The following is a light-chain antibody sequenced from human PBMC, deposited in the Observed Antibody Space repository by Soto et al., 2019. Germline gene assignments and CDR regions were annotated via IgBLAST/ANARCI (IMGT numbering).Light chain of an antibody. CDR3: QHRSSWPRT. CDR2: DAS. J-gene: IGKJ3*01. CDR1: QSVGSS. V-gene: IGKV3-11*01. Sequence: EIVLTQSPATLSLSPGERATLSCRASQSVGSSLAWYQQKPGQAPKLLIYDASNRATGIPARFSGSGSGTNFTLTISSLEPEDFTVYYCQHRSSWPRTFGPGT.